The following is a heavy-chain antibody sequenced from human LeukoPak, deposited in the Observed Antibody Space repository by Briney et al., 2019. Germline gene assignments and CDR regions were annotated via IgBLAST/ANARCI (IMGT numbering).Heavy chain of an antibody. CDR3: ARDPPAKNYYDSSGYRPNFDY. J-gene: IGHJ4*02. Sequence: ASVKVSCKASGYTFTGYYMHWVRQAPGQGLEWMGRINPNSGGTNYAQKFQGRVTMIRDTSISTAYMELSRLRSDDTAVYYCARDPPAKNYYDSSGYRPNFDYWGQGTLVTVSS. CDR1: GYTFTGYY. V-gene: IGHV1-2*06. D-gene: IGHD3-22*01. CDR2: INPNSGGT.